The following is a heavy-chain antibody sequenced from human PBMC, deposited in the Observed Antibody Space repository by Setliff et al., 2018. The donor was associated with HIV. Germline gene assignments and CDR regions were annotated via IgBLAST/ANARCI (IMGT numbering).Heavy chain of an antibody. CDR1: GFAFSGHQ. V-gene: IGHV3-7*03. CDR2: IKQDGSEK. D-gene: IGHD7-27*01. CDR3: AKNWGSRGIWGVFDY. J-gene: IGHJ4*02. Sequence: GGSLRLSCAASGFAFSGHQMSWVRQAPGKGLEWVAKIKQDGSEKYYVDSVKGRFTISRDNAKNTLYLQMNSLRAEDTAIYYCAKNWGSRGIWGVFDYWGQGTLVTVSS.